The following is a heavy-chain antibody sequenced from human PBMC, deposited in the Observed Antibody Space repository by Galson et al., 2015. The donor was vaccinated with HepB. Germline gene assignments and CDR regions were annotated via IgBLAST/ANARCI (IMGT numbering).Heavy chain of an antibody. J-gene: IGHJ4*02. CDR3: ARGEYYYDSRGYYYPFDY. D-gene: IGHD3-22*01. V-gene: IGHV1-2*06. Sequence: SVKVSCKASGGTFSSYAISWVRQAPGQGLEWMGRINPNSGGTNYAQKFQGRVTMTRDTSISTAYMELSRLTSDDTAVYYCARGEYYYDSRGYYYPFDYWGQGTLVTVSS. CDR1: GGTFSSYA. CDR2: INPNSGGT.